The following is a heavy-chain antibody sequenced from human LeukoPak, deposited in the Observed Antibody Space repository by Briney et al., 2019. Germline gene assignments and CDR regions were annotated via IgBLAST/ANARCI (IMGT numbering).Heavy chain of an antibody. V-gene: IGHV1-46*01. J-gene: IGHJ6*03. CDR2: INPSGGST. Sequence: ASVKVSCKASGYTFTSYYMHWVRQAPGQGLEWMGIINPSGGSTSYAQKFQGRVTMTRDMSTSTAYMELRSLRSDDTAVYYCARSGYGDYYYMDVWGKGTTVTVSS. D-gene: IGHD6-25*01. CDR3: ARSGYGDYYYMDV. CDR1: GYTFTSYY.